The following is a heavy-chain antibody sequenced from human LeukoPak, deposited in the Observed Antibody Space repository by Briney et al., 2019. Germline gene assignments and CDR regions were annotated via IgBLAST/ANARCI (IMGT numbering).Heavy chain of an antibody. J-gene: IGHJ1*01. Sequence: GGSLRLSCEASGFTFSRYWMHWVRQAPGKGLVWVSRIKSDGKTNYAASVKGRFTISRDNAKNTVSLQMDSLRAEDTGVYYCARAPSEVGSYYPEYFRHWGRGTLVTVSS. V-gene: IGHV3-74*01. CDR2: IKSDGKT. D-gene: IGHD3-10*01. CDR1: GFTFSRYW. CDR3: ARAPSEVGSYYPEYFRH.